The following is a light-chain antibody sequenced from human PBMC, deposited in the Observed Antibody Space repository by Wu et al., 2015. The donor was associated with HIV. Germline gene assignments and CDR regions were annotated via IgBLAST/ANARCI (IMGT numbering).Light chain of an antibody. CDR2: DAS. Sequence: QLTQSPSSLSASVGDRVTITCRASQGVSSDIAWYQHKPGKAPYLLIYDASTLKSGVPSRFSGSGSGTDFTLTISSLQPEDFATYYCHQFNNNPQTFGPGTKLEIK. J-gene: IGKJ2*01. CDR1: QGVSSD. CDR3: HQFNNNPQT. V-gene: IGKV1D-13*01.